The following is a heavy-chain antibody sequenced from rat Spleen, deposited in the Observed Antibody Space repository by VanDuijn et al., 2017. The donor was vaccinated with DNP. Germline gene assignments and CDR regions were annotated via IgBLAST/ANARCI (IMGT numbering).Heavy chain of an antibody. CDR1: GITFSDHN. CDR2: INKGSSTI. J-gene: IGHJ2*01. CDR3: AKGPNYGGYSDYFDY. D-gene: IGHD1-11*01. V-gene: IGHV4-2*01. Sequence: EVQLVESGGGLVQPGRSLKLSCAVSGITFSDHNMAWVRQAPKKGLEWIGEINKGSSTIIYSPSLKDKFTISRDNAQNTLYLQMNKLGSEDTAIYHCAKGPNYGGYSDYFDYWGQGVMVTVSS.